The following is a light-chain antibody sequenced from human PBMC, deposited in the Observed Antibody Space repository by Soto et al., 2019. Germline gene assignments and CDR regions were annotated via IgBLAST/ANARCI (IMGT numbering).Light chain of an antibody. CDR3: MQTLQTLGT. CDR1: QSLLHSNGYNY. V-gene: IGKV2-28*01. J-gene: IGKJ1*01. Sequence: DIVMTQSPLSLPVTPGEPASISCRPSQSLLHSNGYNYMDWYLQKPGQSPQLLIYLGSNRSSAVSERIRGKASGTDFKLKISILDADDVGVYWYMQTLQTLGTFGHGTKVDIK. CDR2: LGS.